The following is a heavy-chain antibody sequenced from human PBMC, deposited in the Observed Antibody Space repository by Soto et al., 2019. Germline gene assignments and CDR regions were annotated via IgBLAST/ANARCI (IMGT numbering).Heavy chain of an antibody. D-gene: IGHD1-26*01. Sequence: QLQLHESGSGLVKPSQTLSLTCTVSGASITYGGYSWSWIRQTPGKGLEWIGYINHLETTFYNPSFESRLTLSIDRAKNQFSLNLNSMSAADRGVYFCARGGGSDSSDKWGHRILVTVSS. J-gene: IGHJ4*01. CDR1: GASITYGGYS. V-gene: IGHV4-30-2*01. CDR2: INHLETT. CDR3: ARGGGSDSSDK.